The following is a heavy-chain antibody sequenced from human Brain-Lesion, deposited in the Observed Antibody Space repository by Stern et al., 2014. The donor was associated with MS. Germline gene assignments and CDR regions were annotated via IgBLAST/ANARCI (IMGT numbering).Heavy chain of an antibody. D-gene: IGHD6-19*01. CDR2: VSYDGSRE. CDR3: AKGPVMYTSDRYADY. Sequence: VQLVESGGGVVQPGRSLRLSCAASGFTFSNYGMHWVRQAPGRGLEWVAIVSYDGSREYYTDSVKSRFTISRDNSRNTLYLQMNSLRAEDTAVYYCAKGPVMYTSDRYADYWGQGTLVTVSS. V-gene: IGHV3-30*18. CDR1: GFTFSNYG. J-gene: IGHJ4*02.